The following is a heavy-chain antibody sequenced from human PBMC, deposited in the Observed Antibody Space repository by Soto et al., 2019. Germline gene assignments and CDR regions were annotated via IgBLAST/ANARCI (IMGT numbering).Heavy chain of an antibody. CDR3: AKFPCYGGNKANDY. D-gene: IGHD2-15*01. CDR2: ISYDGSNK. J-gene: IGHJ4*02. Sequence: QVQLVESGGGVVQPGRSLRLSCAASGFTFSSYGMHWVRQAPGKGLEWVAVISYDGSNKYYADSVKGRFTISRDKSKNSLYLQMNGLRAEDTAVYYCAKFPCYGGNKANDYWGQGTLVTVSS. CDR1: GFTFSSYG. V-gene: IGHV3-30*18.